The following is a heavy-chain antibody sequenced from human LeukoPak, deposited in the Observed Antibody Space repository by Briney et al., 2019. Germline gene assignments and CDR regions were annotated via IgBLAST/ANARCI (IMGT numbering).Heavy chain of an antibody. CDR1: GFTFSSYG. CDR3: AKLAPGGYSYGSDYYYYYMDV. J-gene: IGHJ6*03. CDR2: IRYDGSNK. D-gene: IGHD5-18*01. V-gene: IGHV3-30*02. Sequence: GGSLRLSCAASGFTFSSYGMHWVRQAPGKGLEWVAFIRYDGSNKYYADSVKGRLTISRDNSKNTLYLQMNSLRAEDTAVYYCAKLAPGGYSYGSDYYYYYMDVWGKGTTVTVSS.